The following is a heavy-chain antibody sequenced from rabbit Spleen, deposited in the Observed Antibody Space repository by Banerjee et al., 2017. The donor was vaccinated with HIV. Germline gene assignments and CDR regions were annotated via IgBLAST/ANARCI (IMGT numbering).Heavy chain of an antibody. CDR2: IYPGTGT. D-gene: IGHD8-1*01. J-gene: IGHJ4*01. CDR3: ARDAGSGDYIDVYFDL. CDR1: GFSFSPVNW. Sequence: QSLEESGGDLVKPGASLTLTCTASGFSFSPVNWIYWVRQAPGKGLEWIGCIYPGTGTYYASWAKGRFTISIPSSTTMTLQMTSLTAADTATYFCARDAGSGDYIDVYFDLWGPGTLVTVS. V-gene: IGHV1S40*01.